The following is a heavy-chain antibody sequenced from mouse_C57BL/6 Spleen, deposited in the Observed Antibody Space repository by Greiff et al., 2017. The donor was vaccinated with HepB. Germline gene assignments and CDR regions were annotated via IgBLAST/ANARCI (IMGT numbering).Heavy chain of an antibody. CDR1: GYTFTDYN. CDR2: INPNNGGT. CDR3: ARSPLKRYYFDY. Sequence: EVQLQQSGPELVKPGASVKMSCKASGYTFTDYNMHWVKQSHGKSLEWIGYINPNNGGTSYNQKFKGKATLTVNKSSSTAYMELRSLTSEDSAVYYCARSPLKRYYFDYWGQGTTLTVSS. J-gene: IGHJ2*01. V-gene: IGHV1-22*01.